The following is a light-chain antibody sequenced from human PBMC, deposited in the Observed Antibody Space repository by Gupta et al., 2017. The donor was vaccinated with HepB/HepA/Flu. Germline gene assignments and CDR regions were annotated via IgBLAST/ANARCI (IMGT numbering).Light chain of an antibody. CDR3: QLRSNWPPSIT. V-gene: IGKV3-11*01. J-gene: IGKJ5*01. CDR2: DAS. CDR1: QSVSSY. Sequence: EIVLTQSPATLSLSPGERATLSCRASQSVSSYLAWYQQKPGQAPRLLIYDASNRATGIPARFSGSGSGTDFTLTISSLGPEDFAVYYCQLRSNWPPSITFGQGTRLEIK.